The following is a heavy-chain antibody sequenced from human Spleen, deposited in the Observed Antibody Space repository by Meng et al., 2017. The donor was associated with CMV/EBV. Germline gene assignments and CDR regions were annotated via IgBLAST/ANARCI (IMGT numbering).Heavy chain of an antibody. Sequence: SGASISTVGFSWNWIRQHAEKGLEWIGYIYSDGRTYYNPSLKSRLTISLDTPQNQFSLNLISVTTADTAVYYCARGGYTSGSGWFDPWGQGTLVTVSS. CDR2: IYSDGRT. V-gene: IGHV4-31*02. J-gene: IGHJ5*02. CDR1: GASISTVGFS. D-gene: IGHD5-12*01. CDR3: ARGGYTSGSGWFDP.